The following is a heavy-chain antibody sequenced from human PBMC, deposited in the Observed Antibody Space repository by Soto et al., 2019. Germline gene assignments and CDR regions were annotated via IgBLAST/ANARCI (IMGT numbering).Heavy chain of an antibody. V-gene: IGHV3-23*01. J-gene: IGHJ4*02. CDR2: FRSSGDDGTT. CDR1: GFTFSSYS. CDR3: AKKVNSGPGSQYFDY. D-gene: IGHD3-10*01. Sequence: GGSLRLSCAASGFTFSSYSMSWVRQAPGKGLEWVSGFRSSGDDGTTYYADSVKGRFTISRDNSKNTLFLQMDSLRAEDTAISYCAKKVNSGPGSQYFDYWGQGTLVTVSS.